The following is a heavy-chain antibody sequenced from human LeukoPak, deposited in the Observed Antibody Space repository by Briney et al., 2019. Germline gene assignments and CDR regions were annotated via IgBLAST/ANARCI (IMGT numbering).Heavy chain of an antibody. CDR1: GFTFTSYA. CDR2: ISGSGGST. Sequence: PGGSLRLSCAASGFTFTSYAMTWVRQGPGEGLPWVSAISGSGGSTYYADSVKGRFTISRDNSKNTLYLQMNSLRAEDTAVYYCAKLSAVVMVVATVDYWGQGTLVTVSS. CDR3: AKLSAVVMVVATVDY. V-gene: IGHV3-23*01. D-gene: IGHD2-15*01. J-gene: IGHJ4*02.